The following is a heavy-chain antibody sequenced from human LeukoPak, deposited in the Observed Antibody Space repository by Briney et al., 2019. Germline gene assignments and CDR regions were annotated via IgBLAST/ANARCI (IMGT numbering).Heavy chain of an antibody. V-gene: IGHV3-30*02. CDR1: GFTFSSYG. J-gene: IGHJ6*03. CDR2: IRDDGSNK. CDR3: ATGGNYFPMDV. Sequence: GGSLRLSCAASGFTFSSYGIHWVRQAPGKGLELVAFIRDDGSNKYYADSLRRRFTISRENSKNTLYLQMNSLRAEDTAVYYCATGGNYFPMDVWGKGTTVTVSS.